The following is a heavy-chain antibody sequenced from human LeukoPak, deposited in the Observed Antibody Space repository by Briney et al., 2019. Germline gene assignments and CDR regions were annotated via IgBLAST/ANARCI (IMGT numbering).Heavy chain of an antibody. Sequence: NPGGSLRLSCAASGFSFSSYGMHWVRQAPGKGLEWVSSISSSSSYIYYADSVKGRFTISRDNAKNSLYLQMNSLRAEDTAVYYCAREGASITMVRGVIPNPNWFDPWGQGTLVTVSS. CDR3: AREGASITMVRGVIPNPNWFDP. J-gene: IGHJ5*02. CDR2: ISSSSSYI. V-gene: IGHV3-21*01. CDR1: GFSFSSYG. D-gene: IGHD3-10*01.